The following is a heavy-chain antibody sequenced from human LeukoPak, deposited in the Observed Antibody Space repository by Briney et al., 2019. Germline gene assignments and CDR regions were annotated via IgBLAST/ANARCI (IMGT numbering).Heavy chain of an antibody. CDR3: ARCVTPGELRPHASFDY. D-gene: IGHD1-26*01. Sequence: GSLRLSCAASGFTFSSYNMNWIRQPPGKGLEWIGLIYYSGSTNYNSSLKSRVTISLDTSQNHFSLKLTSVTAADTAVYYCARCVTPGELRPHASFDYWGQGTLVTVSS. CDR2: IYYSGST. CDR1: GFTFSSYN. V-gene: IGHV4-59*01. J-gene: IGHJ4*02.